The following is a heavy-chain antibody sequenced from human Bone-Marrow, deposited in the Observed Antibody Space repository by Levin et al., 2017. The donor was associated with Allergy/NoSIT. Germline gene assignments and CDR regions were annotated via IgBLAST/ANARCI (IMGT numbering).Heavy chain of an antibody. J-gene: IGHJ4*02. V-gene: IGHV3-33*01. CDR3: ARQFQEFYFDY. CDR2: MWLDESYK. D-gene: IGHD2-21*01. Sequence: TGGSLRLSCAASGFTFPSYAMDWVRQAPGKGLEWVAVMWLDESYKYYADSVRGRFTISRDNSKNTLYLQMNNLRAEDTAVYYCARQFQEFYFDYWGRGTLVSVSS. CDR1: GFTFPSYA.